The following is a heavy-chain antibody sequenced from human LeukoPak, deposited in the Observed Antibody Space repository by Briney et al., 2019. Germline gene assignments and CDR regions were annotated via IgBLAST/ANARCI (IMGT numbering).Heavy chain of an antibody. CDR1: GDSISSSIYY. J-gene: IGHJ4*02. V-gene: IGHV4-39*01. CDR3: ARHGWFGELSPSAY. CDR2: IFYSGNT. Sequence: SETLSLTCTVSGDSISSSIYYWAWIRQPPGKGLEWIGSIFYSGNTYYNPSLRSRVTISVDTSKNQFSLKLTSVTAADTAVYYCARHGWFGELSPSAYWGQGALVTVSS. D-gene: IGHD3-10*01.